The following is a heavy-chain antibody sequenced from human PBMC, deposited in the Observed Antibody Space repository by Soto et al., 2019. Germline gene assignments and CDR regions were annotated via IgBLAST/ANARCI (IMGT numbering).Heavy chain of an antibody. V-gene: IGHV3-33*01. CDR1: GFTFSSYG. CDR2: IWYDGSNK. D-gene: IGHD3-22*01. Sequence: QVQLVESGGGVVQPGRSLRLSCAASGFTFSSYGMHWVRQAPGKGLEWVAVIWYDGSNKYYADSVKVRFTISRDNSKNTLYLQMNSLRAEDTAVYYCARDGTDYYDSSGFDYWGQGTLVTVSS. J-gene: IGHJ4*02. CDR3: ARDGTDYYDSSGFDY.